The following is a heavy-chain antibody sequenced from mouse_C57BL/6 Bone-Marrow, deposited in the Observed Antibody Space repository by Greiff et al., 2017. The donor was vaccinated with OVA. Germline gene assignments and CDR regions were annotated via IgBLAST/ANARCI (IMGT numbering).Heavy chain of an antibody. V-gene: IGHV1-81*01. J-gene: IGHJ4*01. Sequence: VQLKESGAELARPGASVKLSCKASGYTFTSYGISWVKQRTGQGLEWIGEIYPRSGNTYYNEKFKGKATLTADKSSSTAYMELRSLTSEDSAVYFCARAYYSLYAMDYWGQGTSVTVSS. CDR3: ARAYYSLYAMDY. CDR1: GYTFTSYG. D-gene: IGHD2-12*01. CDR2: IYPRSGNT.